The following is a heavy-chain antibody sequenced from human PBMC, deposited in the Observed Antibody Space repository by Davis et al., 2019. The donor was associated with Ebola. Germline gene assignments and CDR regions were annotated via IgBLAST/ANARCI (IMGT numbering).Heavy chain of an antibody. CDR1: GGSVSSGSYY. V-gene: IGHV4-61*01. D-gene: IGHD6-13*01. CDR3: ANEIAAAVDY. CDR2: IYYSGST. Sequence: MPSETLSLTCTVSGGSVSSGSYYWSWIRQPPGKGLEWIGYIYYSGSTNYNPSLKSRVTISVDTSKNQFSLKLSSVTAADTAVYYCANEIAAAVDYWGQGTLVTVSS. J-gene: IGHJ4*02.